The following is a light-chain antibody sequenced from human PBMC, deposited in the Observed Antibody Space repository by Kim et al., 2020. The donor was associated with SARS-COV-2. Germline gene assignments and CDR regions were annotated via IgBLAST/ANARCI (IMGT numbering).Light chain of an antibody. CDR3: NSYTGSPTLVV. J-gene: IGLJ2*01. CDR2: DVS. V-gene: IGLV2-14*01. CDR1: SSDLGTYNY. Sequence: QSALTQPASVSGSPGQSITISCTGSSSDLGTYNYVSWYQQHPGKAPKLMIYDVSKRPSGVSNRFSGSKSGNTASLTISGLQAEDEADYYYNSYTGSPTLVVFGGGTKLTVL.